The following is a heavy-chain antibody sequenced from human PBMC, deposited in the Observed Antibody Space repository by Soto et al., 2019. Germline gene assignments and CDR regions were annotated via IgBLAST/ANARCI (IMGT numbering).Heavy chain of an antibody. Sequence: ASVKVSCKASGYTFTSYYMHWVRQAPGQGLEWMGIINPSGGSTSYAQKFQGRVTMTRDTSTSTVYMELSSRRSEDTAVYYCAREKEDAIFGVVILPFGYSGMDVWGQGTPVTVS. V-gene: IGHV1-46*01. CDR1: GYTFTSYY. CDR3: AREKEDAIFGVVILPFGYSGMDV. D-gene: IGHD3-3*01. J-gene: IGHJ6*02. CDR2: INPSGGST.